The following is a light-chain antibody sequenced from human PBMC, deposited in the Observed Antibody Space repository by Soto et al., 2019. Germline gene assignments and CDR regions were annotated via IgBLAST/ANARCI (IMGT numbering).Light chain of an antibody. CDR1: QSVSSSY. CDR3: QQYGSSPRGFT. CDR2: VAS. V-gene: IGKV3-20*01. J-gene: IGKJ3*01. Sequence: EIVLTQSPGTLSLSPGERATLSCRASQSVSSSYLAWYQQKPGQAPRLLIYVASSRATGIPDRFSGSGSGTAFTLTISRLEPEDFAVYYCQQYGSSPRGFTFGPGTKVDIK.